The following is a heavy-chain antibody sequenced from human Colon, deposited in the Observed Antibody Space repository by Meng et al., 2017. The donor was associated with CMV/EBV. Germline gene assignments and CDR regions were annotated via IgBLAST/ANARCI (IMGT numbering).Heavy chain of an antibody. D-gene: IGHD2-15*01. J-gene: IGHJ4*02. CDR3: ATTAGVARPFDY. CDR1: GFTFSSYW. CDR2: IKQDGSET. V-gene: IGHV3-7*01. Sequence: GGSLRLSCAASGFTFSSYWMTWVRQAPGKGLEWVVNIKQDGSETHYVDSVRGRFTISRDNSRNTLYLQMNSLRTEDTALYYCATTAGVARPFDYWGQGTLVTVSS.